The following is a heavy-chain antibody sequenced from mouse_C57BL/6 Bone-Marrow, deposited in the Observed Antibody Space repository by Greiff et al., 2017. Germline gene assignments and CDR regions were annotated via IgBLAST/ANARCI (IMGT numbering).Heavy chain of an antibody. CDR3: ARSGYCGSSYWYFDV. Sequence: QVQLQQPGAELVKPGASVKLSCKASGYTFTSYWMQWVKQRPGQGLEWIGEIDPSDSYTNYNQKFKGKATLTVDTSSSTAYMQRSSRTSEDSAVYYCARSGYCGSSYWYFDVWGTGTTVTVSS. J-gene: IGHJ1*03. V-gene: IGHV1-50*01. D-gene: IGHD1-1*01. CDR2: IDPSDSYT. CDR1: GYTFTSYW.